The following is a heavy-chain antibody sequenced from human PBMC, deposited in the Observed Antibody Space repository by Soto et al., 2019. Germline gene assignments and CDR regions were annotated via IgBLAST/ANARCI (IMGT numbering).Heavy chain of an antibody. J-gene: IGHJ4*01. CDR2: IRGSGGST. CDR1: GFTFSSYA. V-gene: IGHV3-23*01. Sequence: EVQLLESGGGLVQPGGSLRLSCAASGFTFSSYAMSWVRQAPGKGLEWVSAIRGSGGSTYYAHSVKGRFTTSRDTSTNTLYMQMTSPRPDATAGYYCAEEGECYFDYWGHGTMVIVSS. D-gene: IGHD3-3*01. CDR3: AEEGECYFDY.